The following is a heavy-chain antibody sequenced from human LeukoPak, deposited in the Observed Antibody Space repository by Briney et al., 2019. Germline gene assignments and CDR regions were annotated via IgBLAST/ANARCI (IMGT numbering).Heavy chain of an antibody. CDR3: ASCRDGYFRYFDY. Sequence: KPSETLSLTCTVSGGSVSSGSYYWSWIRQPPGKGLEWIGYIYYSGSTNYNPSLKSRVTISVDTSKNQFSLKLSSVTAADTAVYYCASCRDGYFRYFDYWGQGTLVTVSS. D-gene: IGHD5-24*01. CDR1: GGSVSSGSYY. J-gene: IGHJ4*02. CDR2: IYYSGST. V-gene: IGHV4-61*01.